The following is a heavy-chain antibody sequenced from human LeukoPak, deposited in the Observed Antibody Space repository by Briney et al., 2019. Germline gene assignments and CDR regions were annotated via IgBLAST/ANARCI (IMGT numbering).Heavy chain of an antibody. CDR2: IQQDGSAK. CDR3: ARFSLYDNSGYYSWLFDF. V-gene: IGHV3-7*01. J-gene: IGHJ4*02. CDR1: GFTFSTSW. Sequence: PGGSLRLSCAASGFTFSTSWMSWVRQAPGKGLEWVANIQQDGSAKYYVDSVKGRFTIFRDNAKNSLYLQMNSLRAEDTAVYYCARFSLYDNSGYYSWLFDFWGQGTLVTVSS. D-gene: IGHD3-22*01.